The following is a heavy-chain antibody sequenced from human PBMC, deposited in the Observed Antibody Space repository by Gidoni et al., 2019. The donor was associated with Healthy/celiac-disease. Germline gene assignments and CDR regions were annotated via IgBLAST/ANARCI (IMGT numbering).Heavy chain of an antibody. CDR1: GFTFSSYS. D-gene: IGHD3-22*01. CDR3: ASLVSSGHTTPDY. J-gene: IGHJ4*02. V-gene: IGHV3-21*01. CDR2: ISSSSSYI. Sequence: EVQLVESGGGLVKPGGSLRLSCAASGFTFSSYSMNWVRQAPGKGLEWVSSISSSSSYIYYADSVKGRFTISRDNAKNSLYLQMNSLRAEDTAVYYCASLVSSGHTTPDYWGQGTLVTVSS.